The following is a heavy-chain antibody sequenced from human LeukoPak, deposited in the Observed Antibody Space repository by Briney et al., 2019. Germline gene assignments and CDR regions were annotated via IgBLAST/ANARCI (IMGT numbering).Heavy chain of an antibody. J-gene: IGHJ4*02. D-gene: IGHD5-24*01. V-gene: IGHV1-46*01. CDR1: GYTFTSYN. CDR2: INPSGSST. Sequence: GASVKVSCKASGYTFTSYNMHWVRQAPGQGLEWMGIINPSGSSTSYAQKFQGRVTMTRDTSTSTVYMELSSLRSEDTAVYYCARTRDDYTHADYWGQGTMVTVSS. CDR3: ARTRDDYTHADY.